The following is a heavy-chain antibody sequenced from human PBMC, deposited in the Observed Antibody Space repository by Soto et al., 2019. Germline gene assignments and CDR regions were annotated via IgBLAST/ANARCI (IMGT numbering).Heavy chain of an antibody. CDR1: GFTFSSYA. CDR2: ISDSGGST. CDR3: AKVITTDMSYWYGMDV. Sequence: GGSLRLSCAASGFTFSSYAMSWVRQAPGKGLEWVSGISDSGGSTYYADSVKGRFTISRDNSKNTLYLQMNSLRAEDTAVYYCAKVITTDMSYWYGMDVWGQGTTVTVSS. V-gene: IGHV3-23*01. J-gene: IGHJ6*02. D-gene: IGHD2-8*02.